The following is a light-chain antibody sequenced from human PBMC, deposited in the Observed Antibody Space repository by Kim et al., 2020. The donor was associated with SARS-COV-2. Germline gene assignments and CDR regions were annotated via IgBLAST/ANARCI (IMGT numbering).Light chain of an antibody. CDR1: HFISTS. J-gene: IGKJ4*01. V-gene: IGKV1-8*01. CDR2: AAS. CDR3: QQYFNGTLT. Sequence: AAAWDAVTLTCRASHFISTSVAWYKQQPGEAPNLLIYAASTLQSGVPSRFSASGSGTDFTLTISHLQSEDFATYYCQQYFNGTLTFGGGTKVYIK.